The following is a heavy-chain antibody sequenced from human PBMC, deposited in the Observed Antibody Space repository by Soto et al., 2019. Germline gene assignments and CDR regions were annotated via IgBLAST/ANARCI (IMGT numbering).Heavy chain of an antibody. CDR2: FDLENGDT. CDR3: AIQVRCGNQSVH. Sequence: AAAVTVSCKDSGCSLTELSLHGLGQAPGEGLEWMGVFDLENGDTSYAPRFQGRVTMTEEYSADTPYMELSSLRSADTAMYYCAIQVRCGNQSVHWGQGTMVTASS. J-gene: IGHJ4*02. D-gene: IGHD3-10*01. CDR1: GCSLTELS. V-gene: IGHV1-24*01.